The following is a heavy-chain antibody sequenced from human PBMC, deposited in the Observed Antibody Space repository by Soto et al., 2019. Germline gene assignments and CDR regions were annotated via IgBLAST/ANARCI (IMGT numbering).Heavy chain of an antibody. Sequence: QVQLVESGGGVVQPGRSLRLSCAASGFTFSSYGMHWVRQAPGKGLEGVAVISYDGSNKYYADSVKGRFTISRDNSKTTLYLQMNSLRAEDTAVYYCAKRSGMVAATRLIYYGMDVWGQGTTVTVSS. CDR2: ISYDGSNK. CDR1: GFTFSSYG. V-gene: IGHV3-30*18. CDR3: AKRSGMVAATRLIYYGMDV. J-gene: IGHJ6*02. D-gene: IGHD2-15*01.